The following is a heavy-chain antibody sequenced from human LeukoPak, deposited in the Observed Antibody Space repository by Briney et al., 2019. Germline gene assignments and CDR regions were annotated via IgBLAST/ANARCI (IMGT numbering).Heavy chain of an antibody. CDR3: AREMLAAVAAQS. D-gene: IGHD6-19*01. Sequence: PGGSLRLSCAASGFTFRRYGMTWVRQAPGKGLEWVSAISGSGGNTFYGDFVKGRFTISRDNAKNSLYLQMNSLRAEDTAVYYCAREMLAAVAAQSWGQGTLVTVSS. CDR1: GFTFRRYG. V-gene: IGHV3-21*01. J-gene: IGHJ5*02. CDR2: ISGSGGNT.